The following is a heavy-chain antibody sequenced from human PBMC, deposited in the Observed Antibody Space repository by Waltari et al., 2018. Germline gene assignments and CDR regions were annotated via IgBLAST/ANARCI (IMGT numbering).Heavy chain of an antibody. V-gene: IGHV4-34*01. CDR3: ARSPTTARGDFDY. J-gene: IGHJ4*02. Sequence: QVQLQQWGAGLLKPSETLSLTCAVYGGSFSGYYWSWIRQPPGKGLEWIGEINHSGSTNYNRSLKGRVTISVDTSKNQFSLKLSSVTAADTAVYYWARSPTTARGDFDYWGQGTLVTVSS. D-gene: IGHD5-18*01. CDR1: GGSFSGYY. CDR2: INHSGST.